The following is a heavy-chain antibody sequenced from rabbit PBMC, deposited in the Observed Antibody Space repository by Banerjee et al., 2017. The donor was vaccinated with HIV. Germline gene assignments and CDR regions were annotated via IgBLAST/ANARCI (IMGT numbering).Heavy chain of an antibody. CDR3: ARKYAGSSGAYYGAINL. J-gene: IGHJ4*01. Sequence: QSLEESGGDLVKPGASLTLTCKASGFDFSSNAMCWVRQAPGKGLEWIACIYAGSSDNTYYASWAKGRFTISKTSSTTVTLQMTSLTAADTATYFCARKYAGSSGAYYGAINLWGPGTLVTDS. CDR2: IYAGSSDNT. D-gene: IGHD8-1*01. CDR1: GFDFSSNA. V-gene: IGHV1S40*01.